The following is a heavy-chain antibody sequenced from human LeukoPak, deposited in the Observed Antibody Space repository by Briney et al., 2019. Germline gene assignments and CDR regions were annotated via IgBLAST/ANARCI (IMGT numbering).Heavy chain of an antibody. Sequence: GRSLRLSCAASGFTFNNYVMSWVRQAPGKGLEWVSTITTSDGNTYYADSVKGRFTVSRDNSKNTLYLQMNSLRAEDTAVYYCAKDGGLWVSAHWGDSWGRGTLVTVSS. D-gene: IGHD7-27*01. J-gene: IGHJ4*02. CDR3: AKDGGLWVSAHWGDS. V-gene: IGHV3-23*01. CDR1: GFTFNNYV. CDR2: ITTSDGNT.